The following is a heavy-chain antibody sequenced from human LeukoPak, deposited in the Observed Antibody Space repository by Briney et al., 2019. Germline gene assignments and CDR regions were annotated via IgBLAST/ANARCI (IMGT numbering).Heavy chain of an antibody. Sequence: GGSLRLSCAASGFTVSSSYMSWVRQAPGKGLEWVSVIYSGGSTYYADSVKGRFTISRDNSKNTLYLQMNSLRAEDTAVYYCARKYSAYYYGMDVWGQGTTVTVSS. J-gene: IGHJ6*02. CDR3: ARKYSAYYYGMDV. CDR2: IYSGGST. D-gene: IGHD5-18*01. CDR1: GFTVSSSY. V-gene: IGHV3-66*01.